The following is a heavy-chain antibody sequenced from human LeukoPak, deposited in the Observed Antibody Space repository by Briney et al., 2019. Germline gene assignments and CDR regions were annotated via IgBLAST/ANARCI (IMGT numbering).Heavy chain of an antibody. V-gene: IGHV1-46*01. CDR1: GYTFTSYY. Sequence: ASVKVSCKASGYTFTSYYLHWVRQAPGQGLDWMAMINPSAGSTTFAQQFPGRGTMTRDMSTGTDSMELRSLRSEDTAIYYCARGYSSSSNWFDPWGQGTLVTVSS. D-gene: IGHD6-6*01. CDR3: ARGYSSSSNWFDP. J-gene: IGHJ5*02. CDR2: INPSAGST.